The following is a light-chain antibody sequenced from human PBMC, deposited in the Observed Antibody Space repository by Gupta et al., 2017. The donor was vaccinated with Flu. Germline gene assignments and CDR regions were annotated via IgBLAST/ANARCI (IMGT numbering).Light chain of an antibody. CDR2: EVS. CDR1: SSEVGGYNY. Sequence: SALPHPASASCSPGPSITISCTGTSSEVGGYNYVAWYQQQPGKAPKLMIYEVSNRPSGVSNRFSGSKSGSTAALTISGLQAEDEADYYCSSYTSSSTPYVFGTGTKVTVL. J-gene: IGLJ1*01. V-gene: IGLV2-14*01. CDR3: SSYTSSSTPYV.